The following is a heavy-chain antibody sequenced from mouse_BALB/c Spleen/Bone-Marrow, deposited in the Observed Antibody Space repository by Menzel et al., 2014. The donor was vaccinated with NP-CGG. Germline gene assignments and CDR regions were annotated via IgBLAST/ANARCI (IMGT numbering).Heavy chain of an antibody. CDR3: ARGAYYRFFDY. D-gene: IGHD2-14*01. Sequence: VKLMESGPGLVAPSQSLSITCTVSGFSLTSNGVHWVRQPPGKGLEWLGVIWTGGSTNYNSALMSRLSVSKDNSKSQVFLKMNSLQTDDTAMYYCARGAYYRFFDYWGQGTTLTVSS. CDR2: IWTGGST. V-gene: IGHV2-9*02. CDR1: GFSLTSNG. J-gene: IGHJ2*01.